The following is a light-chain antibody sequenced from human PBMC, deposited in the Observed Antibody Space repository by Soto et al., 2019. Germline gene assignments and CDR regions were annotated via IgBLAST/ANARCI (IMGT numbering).Light chain of an antibody. CDR3: QQYSIWRT. CDR2: GAS. CDR1: ESVSTN. V-gene: IGKV3-15*01. Sequence: EIEMTQSPATLSLAPGERVTLSCRASESVSTNLAWYQQKAGQAPRLLVYGASTRATGIPARFSGSGSGTEFTLTISGLQPEDFAVYYCQQYSIWRTCGQGTKVEIK. J-gene: IGKJ1*01.